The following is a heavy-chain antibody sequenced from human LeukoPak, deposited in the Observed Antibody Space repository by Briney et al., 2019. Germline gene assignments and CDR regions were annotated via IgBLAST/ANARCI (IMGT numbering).Heavy chain of an antibody. CDR3: AKADSYGGNSQLFDF. J-gene: IGHJ4*02. V-gene: IGHV3-23*01. Sequence: GGSLRLSCAASGFTFSSYAMSWVRQAPGKGLEWVSAISGSGGSTYYADSVKGRFTISRDNSKNTLYLQMNSLRVEDTAVYFCAKADSYGGNSQLFDFWGQGTLVTVSS. CDR1: GFTFSSYA. D-gene: IGHD4-23*01. CDR2: ISGSGGST.